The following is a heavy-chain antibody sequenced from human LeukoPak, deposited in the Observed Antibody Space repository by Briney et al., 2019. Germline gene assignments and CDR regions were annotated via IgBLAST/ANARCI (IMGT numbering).Heavy chain of an antibody. CDR2: MYYSGST. CDR1: GVSISSYY. J-gene: IGHJ2*01. D-gene: IGHD5-18*01. Sequence: SETLSLTCTVSGVSISSYYWSWIRQPPGKGLEWIGYMYYSGSTSYNPSLKSRVTMSVDTSKNQFSLKLSSVTAADTAVYYCATIRDTAHRYWYFDLWGRGTLVIVSS. V-gene: IGHV4-59*03. CDR3: ATIRDTAHRYWYFDL.